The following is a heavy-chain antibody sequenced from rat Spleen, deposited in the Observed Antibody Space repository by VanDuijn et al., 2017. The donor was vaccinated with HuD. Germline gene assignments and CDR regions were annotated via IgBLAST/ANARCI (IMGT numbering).Heavy chain of an antibody. V-gene: IGHV2-43*01. J-gene: IGHJ2*01. Sequence: QVQLKESGPGLVQPSQTLSLTCTVSGFSLTSYHVSWVRQPPGKGLEWMGGIWGDGSTDYNSALKSRLSISRDTSKSQVFLKMNSVQTEDTAMYFCARLGDSWGQGVMVTVSS. CDR1: GFSLTSYH. CDR2: IWGDGST. CDR3: ARLGDS. D-gene: IGHD5-1*01.